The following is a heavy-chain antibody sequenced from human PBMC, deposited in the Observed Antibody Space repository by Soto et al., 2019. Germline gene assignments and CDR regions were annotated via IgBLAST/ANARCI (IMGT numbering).Heavy chain of an antibody. V-gene: IGHV4-30-2*01. CDR1: GGSISSGGYS. CDR2: IRHTGT. D-gene: IGHD1-1*01. J-gene: IGHJ4*02. Sequence: SETLSLTCAVSGGSISSGGYSWSWIRQPPGRGLEWIGYIRHTGTSYNPSLKSRVTISVDRSKNQFSLKENSVTAADTAVYYFARGPHNKPSLLDYGGQGNLVTVSS. CDR3: ARGPHNKPSLLDY.